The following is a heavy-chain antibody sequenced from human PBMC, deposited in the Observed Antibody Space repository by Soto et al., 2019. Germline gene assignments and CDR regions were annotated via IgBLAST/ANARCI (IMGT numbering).Heavy chain of an antibody. D-gene: IGHD2-2*03. Sequence: GHSLKISCQGSGYSFTSYWIGWVRQMPGKGLEWMGLIHPGDSDTRYSPSFQGQVTISAAKSISTAYLQWSRLKASDTAMYYCTSQFSSDNNGYYWFDPWGQGTQVTVSS. J-gene: IGHJ5*02. CDR3: TSQFSSDNNGYYWFDP. V-gene: IGHV5-51*01. CDR1: GYSFTSYW. CDR2: IHPGDSDT.